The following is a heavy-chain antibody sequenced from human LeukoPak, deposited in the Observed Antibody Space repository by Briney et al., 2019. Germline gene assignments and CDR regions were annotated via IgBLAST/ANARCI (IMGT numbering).Heavy chain of an antibody. Sequence: SETLSLTCTVSGGSISSSSYYWSWIRQSPGKGLEWIGGINHSGSTNYNPSLKSRVTISVDTSKNQFSLKLSSVTAADTAVYYCAREHSGSYYPTFWFDPWGQGTLVTVSS. D-gene: IGHD3-10*01. CDR1: GGSISSSSYY. CDR3: AREHSGSYYPTFWFDP. CDR2: INHSGST. V-gene: IGHV4-39*07. J-gene: IGHJ5*02.